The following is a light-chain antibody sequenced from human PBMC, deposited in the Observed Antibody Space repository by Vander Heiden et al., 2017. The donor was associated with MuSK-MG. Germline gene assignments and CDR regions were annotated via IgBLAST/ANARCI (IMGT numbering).Light chain of an antibody. CDR3: QQSDSTPKT. J-gene: IGKJ1*01. Sequence: DIQMTQSPSSLSASVGDRVTITCRAGQSISIYLNWYQQKPGKAPKLLIYAASSLQSGVPSRFSGSGSGTDFTLAIRRLQPEDFATYYCQQSDSTPKTFGQGTKVEIK. CDR1: QSISIY. CDR2: AAS. V-gene: IGKV1-39*01.